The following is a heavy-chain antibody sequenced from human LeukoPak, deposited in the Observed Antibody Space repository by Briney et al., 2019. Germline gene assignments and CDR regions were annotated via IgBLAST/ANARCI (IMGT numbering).Heavy chain of an antibody. V-gene: IGHV4-59*08. D-gene: IGHD3-16*01. J-gene: IGHJ4*02. Sequence: SETLSLSCTVFGGSLSSYYWVWVRQPPGKGLEWIGMIYSSGSIKYNPSLKSRLTISLDTSNNQISLKLTSVTAADTAIYYCGRQFNLGARETLVTVSS. CDR1: GGSLSSYY. CDR3: GRQFNL. CDR2: IYSSGSI.